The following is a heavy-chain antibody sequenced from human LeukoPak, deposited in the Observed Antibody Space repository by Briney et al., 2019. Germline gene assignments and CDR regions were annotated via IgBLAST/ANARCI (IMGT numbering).Heavy chain of an antibody. CDR3: AKDGVVVVAATTRYFDY. CDR2: ISYDGSNK. D-gene: IGHD2-15*01. CDR1: GFTFSSYG. Sequence: GGSLRLSCAASGFTFSSYGMHWVRQAPGKGLEWVAVISYDGSNKYYADSVKGRFTISRDNSKNTLYLQMNSLRAEDTAVYYCAKDGVVVVAATTRYFDYWGQGTLVTVSS. V-gene: IGHV3-30*18. J-gene: IGHJ4*02.